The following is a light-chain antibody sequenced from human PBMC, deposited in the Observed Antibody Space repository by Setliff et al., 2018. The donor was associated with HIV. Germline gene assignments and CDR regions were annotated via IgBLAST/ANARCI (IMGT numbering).Light chain of an antibody. J-gene: IGLJ1*01. CDR2: DVT. Sequence: QSALAQPASVSGSPGQSITISCTGTSSDIGDTYSVSWYQQYPGKAPKLVIYDVTKRPSGVSDRLSGSKSGNTASLTISGLQAEDEADYYCTSYTNRHTYVFGTGTKVTVL. V-gene: IGLV2-14*03. CDR3: TSYTNRHTYV. CDR1: SSDIGDTYS.